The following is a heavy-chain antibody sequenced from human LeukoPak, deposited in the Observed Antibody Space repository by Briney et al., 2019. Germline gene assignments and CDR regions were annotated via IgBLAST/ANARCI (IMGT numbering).Heavy chain of an antibody. CDR3: ARALGSKNAFDV. V-gene: IGHV4-59*08. CDR2: INYSGST. D-gene: IGHD4-11*01. Sequence: PSETLSLTCSVSGGSIGNYYWNWIPQFPGKGLQWIGFINYSGSTNYNPSLKSRVSMSVDTSRNQLSLKLSSVTAADTAVYYCARALGSKNAFDVWGQGTAVTVSS. J-gene: IGHJ3*01. CDR1: GGSIGNYY.